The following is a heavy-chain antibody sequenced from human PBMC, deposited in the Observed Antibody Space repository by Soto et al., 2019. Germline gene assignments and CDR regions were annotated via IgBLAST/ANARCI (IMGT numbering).Heavy chain of an antibody. CDR3: ASSTGYRIFNC. J-gene: IGHJ4*02. V-gene: IGHV2-5*02. Sequence: QITLKESGPTLVKPTQTLTLTCTFSGFSLSTTGVGVGWIRQPPGKALEWLALIFWDDDKRYSPSLKSRLTITKDTSKNQVVLTMTNMDPVDTATYYCASSTGYRIFNCWGQGTLVAVSS. D-gene: IGHD3-9*01. CDR1: GFSLSTTGVG. CDR2: IFWDDDK.